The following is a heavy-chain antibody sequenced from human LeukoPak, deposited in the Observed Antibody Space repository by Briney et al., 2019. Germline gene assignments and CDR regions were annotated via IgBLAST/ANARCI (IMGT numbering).Heavy chain of an antibody. CDR3: ARGVCSSTSCYTYYYYGMDV. Sequence: GRSLRLSCAASGFTFSSYAMHWVRQAPGKGREWGAVISYDGSNKYYADSVKGRFTISRDNSKNTLYLQMNSLRAEDTAVYYCARGVCSSTSCYTYYYYGMDVWGQGTTVTVSS. CDR2: ISYDGSNK. CDR1: GFTFSSYA. D-gene: IGHD2-2*02. J-gene: IGHJ6*02. V-gene: IGHV3-30-3*01.